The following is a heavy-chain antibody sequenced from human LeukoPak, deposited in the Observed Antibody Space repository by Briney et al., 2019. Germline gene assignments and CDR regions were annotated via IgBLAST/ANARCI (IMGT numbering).Heavy chain of an antibody. CDR2: IYTSGST. CDR1: GGSISSGSYY. Sequence: SETLSLTCTVSGGSISSGSYYWSWIRQPAWKGLEWIGRIYTSGSTNYNPSLKSRVTISVDTSKNQFSLKLSSVTAADTAVYYCARDTHYYYYMDVWGKGTTVTISS. D-gene: IGHD2-15*01. CDR3: ARDTHYYYYMDV. V-gene: IGHV4-61*02. J-gene: IGHJ6*03.